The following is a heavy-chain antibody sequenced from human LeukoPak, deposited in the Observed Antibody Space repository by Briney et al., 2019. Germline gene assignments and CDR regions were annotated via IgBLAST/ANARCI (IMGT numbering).Heavy chain of an antibody. CDR1: GGTFSSYG. Sequence: ASVKVSCKASGGTFSSYGISWVRQAPGQGLEWMGWISAYNGNTNYAQKLQGRVTMTTDTSTSTAYMELRSLRSDDTAVYYCARDLPPGIVGALDYWGQGTLVTVSS. J-gene: IGHJ4*02. V-gene: IGHV1-18*01. D-gene: IGHD1-26*01. CDR2: ISAYNGNT. CDR3: ARDLPPGIVGALDY.